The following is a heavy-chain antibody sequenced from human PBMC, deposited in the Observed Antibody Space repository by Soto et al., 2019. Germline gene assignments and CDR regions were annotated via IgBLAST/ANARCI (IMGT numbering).Heavy chain of an antibody. CDR2: INHSGST. D-gene: IGHD3-10*01. CDR1: GGSFSGYY. J-gene: IGHJ5*02. Sequence: TLSLTCAVYGGSFSGYYWSWIRQPPGKGLEWIGEINHSGSTNYNPSLKSRVTISVDTSKNQFSLKLSSVTAADTAVYYCARGNQYYYGSGSYYNNWFDPWGQGTLVTVSS. V-gene: IGHV4-34*01. CDR3: ARGNQYYYGSGSYYNNWFDP.